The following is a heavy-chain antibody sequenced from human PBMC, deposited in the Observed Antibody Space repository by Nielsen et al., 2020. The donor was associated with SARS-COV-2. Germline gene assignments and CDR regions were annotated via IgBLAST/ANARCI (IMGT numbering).Heavy chain of an antibody. CDR2: ISSSSSYI. V-gene: IGHV3-21*01. CDR1: GFTFSSYS. D-gene: IGHD1-26*01. Sequence: GGSLRLSCAASGFTFSSYSMNWVRQAPGKGLEWVSSISSSSSYIYYADSVKGRFTISRDNAKNSLYLQMNSLRAEDTAVYYCARDSYSSGRGSYYHQPGYWGQGALVTVSS. CDR3: ARDSYSSGRGSYYHQPGY. J-gene: IGHJ4*02.